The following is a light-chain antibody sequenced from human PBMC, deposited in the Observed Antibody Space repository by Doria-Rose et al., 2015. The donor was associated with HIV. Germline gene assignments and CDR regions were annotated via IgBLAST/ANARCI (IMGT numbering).Light chain of an antibody. CDR1: QSFSSTY. Sequence: EIVMTLSPGTLSLSPGERATLSCRASQSFSSTYLAWYQQKPGQAPSLLIYDGSTRATGIPDRFSASGSGTDFTLTINRLEPEDFALYYCHQYGTSWTFGQGTKVEI. CDR3: HQYGTSWT. V-gene: IGKV3-20*01. J-gene: IGKJ1*01. CDR2: DGS.